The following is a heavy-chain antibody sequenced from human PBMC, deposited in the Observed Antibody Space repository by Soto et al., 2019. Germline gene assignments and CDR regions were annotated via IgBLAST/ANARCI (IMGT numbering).Heavy chain of an antibody. V-gene: IGHV1-46*01. CDR2: INPSGGST. Sequence: GASVKVSCKASGYTFTSYYMHWVRQAPGQGLEWMGIINPSGGSTNFAQKFQGRVTMTTDTSTSTADMELRSLRSDDTAVYYCARGSFLGPFDYWGQGTLVTVSS. J-gene: IGHJ4*02. CDR1: GYTFTSYY. CDR3: ARGSFLGPFDY.